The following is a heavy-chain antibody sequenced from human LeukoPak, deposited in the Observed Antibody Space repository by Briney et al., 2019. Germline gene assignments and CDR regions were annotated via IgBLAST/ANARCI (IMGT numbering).Heavy chain of an antibody. D-gene: IGHD2-2*01. CDR3: ARVMVVPAARWFDP. CDR2: ISAYNGNT. Sequence: VAAVKVSCNASGYTFTSYGISWVRQAPGQGLELVGWISAYNGNTNYAQTLQGRVTMTTDTSTSTAYMELRSLRSDDTAVYYCARVMVVPAARWFDPWGQGTLVTVSS. CDR1: GYTFTSYG. J-gene: IGHJ5*02. V-gene: IGHV1-18*01.